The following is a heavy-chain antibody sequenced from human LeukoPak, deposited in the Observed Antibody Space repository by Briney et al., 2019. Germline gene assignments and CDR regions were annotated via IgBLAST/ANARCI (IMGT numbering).Heavy chain of an antibody. CDR1: GYSFTSYW. V-gene: IGHV5-51*01. Sequence: PGESLKISCKGSGYSFTSYWIGWVRQMPGKGLERMGIIYPGDSDTRYSPSFQGQVTISADKAISTAYLQWSSLKASDTAMYYCARHSTEQSYYTSGSYYNIDYWGQGTQVTVSS. CDR3: ARHSTEQSYYTSGSYYNIDY. D-gene: IGHD3-10*01. J-gene: IGHJ4*02. CDR2: IYPGDSDT.